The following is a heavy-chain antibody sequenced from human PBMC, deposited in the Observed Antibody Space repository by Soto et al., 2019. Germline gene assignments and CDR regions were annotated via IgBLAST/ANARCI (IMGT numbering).Heavy chain of an antibody. CDR1: GYTFTSYG. CDR3: ARVLTLLDP. Sequence: QVQLVQFGSEVKKPGASVKVSCKASGYTFTSYGISWVRQAPGQGLEWMGWINAYNGNTNYAQKLQGRATMTTDTSTSTAYMELRILRSDDPAVYSSARVLTLLDPWGQGTLVNVSS. D-gene: IGHD7-27*01. CDR2: INAYNGNT. V-gene: IGHV1-18*01. J-gene: IGHJ5*02.